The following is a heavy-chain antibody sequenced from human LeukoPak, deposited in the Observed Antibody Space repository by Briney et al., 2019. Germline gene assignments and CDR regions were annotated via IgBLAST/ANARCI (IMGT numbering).Heavy chain of an antibody. CDR1: GYTFTNYA. CDR2: INTNTGNP. CDR3: ARAGVFCSSTSCYTGWFDP. J-gene: IGHJ5*02. V-gene: IGHV7-4-1*02. Sequence: ASVKVSCKASGYTFTNYAMNWVRQAPGQGLEWMGWINTNTGNPTYAQGFTGRFVFSLDTSVSTAYLQISSLKAEDTAVYYCARAGVFCSSTSCYTGWFDPWGQGTLVTVSS. D-gene: IGHD2-2*02.